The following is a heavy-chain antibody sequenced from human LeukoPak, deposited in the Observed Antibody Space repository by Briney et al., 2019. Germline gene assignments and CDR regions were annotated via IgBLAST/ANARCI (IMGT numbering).Heavy chain of an antibody. V-gene: IGHV4-59*11. CDR2: MRDTVNT. D-gene: IGHD5-18*01. CDR1: DVSISSHY. Sequence: SETLSLTCSVSDVSISSHYWSWLRQPPGKGLEWIAYMRDTVNTKDNPSFKSRLTLSADTSKNQFSLRLSSVTAADSAVYYCATIKRGNIYGYFDFWGQGILVTDSS. J-gene: IGHJ4*02. CDR3: ATIKRGNIYGYFDF.